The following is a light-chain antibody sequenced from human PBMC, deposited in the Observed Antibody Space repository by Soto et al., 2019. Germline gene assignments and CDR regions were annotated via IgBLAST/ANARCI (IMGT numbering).Light chain of an antibody. J-gene: IGKJ5*01. CDR2: DAS. CDR1: QSISSW. Sequence: DIQMTQSASTLSASLGDRVTITCPASQSISSWLAWYQQKPGTAPKLLIYDASSLESGVPSRFCGSGSGTECTLTISSLQPDDVATYYCQQYNSYSITLGQGTRLEIK. CDR3: QQYNSYSIT. V-gene: IGKV1-5*01.